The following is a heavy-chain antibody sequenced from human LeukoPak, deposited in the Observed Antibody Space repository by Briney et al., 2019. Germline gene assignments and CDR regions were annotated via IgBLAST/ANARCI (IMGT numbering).Heavy chain of an antibody. CDR3: ARHGVWFGELVAKRHYYGMDV. CDR1: GGSISSYY. Sequence: SETLSLTCTVSGGSISSYYWSWIRQPPGKGLEWIGYNYYSGSTNYNPSLKSRVTISVDTSKNQFSLKLSSVTAADTAVYYCARHGVWFGELVAKRHYYGMDVWGQGTTVTVSS. J-gene: IGHJ6*02. V-gene: IGHV4-59*08. D-gene: IGHD3-10*01. CDR2: NYYSGST.